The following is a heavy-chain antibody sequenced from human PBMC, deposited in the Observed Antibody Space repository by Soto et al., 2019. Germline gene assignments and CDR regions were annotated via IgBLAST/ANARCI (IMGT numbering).Heavy chain of an antibody. CDR3: ARSEGIAVAGTVWFDP. V-gene: IGHV6-1*01. J-gene: IGHJ5*02. D-gene: IGHD6-19*01. CDR2: TYYRSKWYN. Sequence: PSQTLSLTCAISGDSVSSNSAAWNWIRQSPSRGLEWLGRTYYRSKWYNDYAVSVKSRITINPDTSKNQFSLQLNSVTPEDTAVYYCARSEGIAVAGTVWFDPWGQGTLVTV. CDR1: GDSVSSNSAA.